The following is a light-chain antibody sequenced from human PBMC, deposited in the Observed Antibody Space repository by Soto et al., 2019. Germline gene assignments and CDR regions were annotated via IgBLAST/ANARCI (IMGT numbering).Light chain of an antibody. CDR1: QSLLQTNGYTY. Sequence: DIVMTQSPLSLPVTPGEPASISCRSSQSLLQTNGYTYLDWYLQKPGQSPQLLIYLTSIRASGVPDRFSGSGSGTEFTLKISKVEAEDVGVYYCMQSLQTPPWTFGPGTTVEFK. CDR3: MQSLQTPPWT. CDR2: LTS. J-gene: IGKJ1*01. V-gene: IGKV2-28*01.